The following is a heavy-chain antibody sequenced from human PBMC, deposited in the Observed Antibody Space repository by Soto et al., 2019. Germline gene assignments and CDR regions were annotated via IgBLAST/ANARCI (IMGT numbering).Heavy chain of an antibody. CDR1: GYSFTSYW. CDR2: IDPSDSDT. D-gene: IGHD2-2*01. Sequence: PGESLKISCKGSGYSFTSYWISWVRQMPGKGLEWMGRIDPSDSDTRYSPSFQGQVTISADKSISTAYLQWSSLKASDTAMYYCARPYCSSTSCYDDYYYYGMDVWGQGTTVTVSS. J-gene: IGHJ6*02. CDR3: ARPYCSSTSCYDDYYYYGMDV. V-gene: IGHV5-51*01.